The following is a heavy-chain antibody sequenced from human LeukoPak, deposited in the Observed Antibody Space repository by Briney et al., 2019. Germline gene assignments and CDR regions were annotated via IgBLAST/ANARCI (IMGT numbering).Heavy chain of an antibody. Sequence: PSETLSLTCTVSGGSISSSSFYWGWIRQPPGKGLEWIGSNYYSGSTYYNLSLKSRVTISVDTSKNHFSLKLSSVTAADTAVYYCARKLGYCSSTSCLYFDFWGQGTLVTVSS. J-gene: IGHJ4*02. D-gene: IGHD2-2*01. CDR1: GGSISSSSFY. CDR3: ARKLGYCSSTSCLYFDF. CDR2: NYYSGST. V-gene: IGHV4-39*02.